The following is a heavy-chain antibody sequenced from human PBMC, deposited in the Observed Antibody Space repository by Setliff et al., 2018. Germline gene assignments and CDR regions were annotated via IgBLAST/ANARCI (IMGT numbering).Heavy chain of an antibody. Sequence: GGSLRLSCAASGFTFSSYAMHWVRQAPGKGLEWVAVISYDGSNKYYADSVKGRFTISRDNSKNTLYLQMNSLRAEDTAVYYCARDYTYYDFWSGPSSDAFDIWGQGTMVTVSS. V-gene: IGHV3-30*04. J-gene: IGHJ3*02. D-gene: IGHD3-3*01. CDR2: ISYDGSNK. CDR3: ARDYTYYDFWSGPSSDAFDI. CDR1: GFTFSSYA.